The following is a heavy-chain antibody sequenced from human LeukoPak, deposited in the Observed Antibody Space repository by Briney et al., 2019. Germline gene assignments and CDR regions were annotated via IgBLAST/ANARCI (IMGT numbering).Heavy chain of an antibody. Sequence: SETLSLTCTISGDSTNTYFWSWIRQPPGKGLEWIGYIYYTGTTNYNPSLKSRVTISVDTSKNQFSLKVSSVTAADTGVYYCARRGGYYDSSGKFDYWGQGTLVTVSS. V-gene: IGHV4-59*01. CDR1: GDSTNTYF. J-gene: IGHJ4*02. CDR3: ARRGGYYDSSGKFDY. CDR2: IYYTGTT. D-gene: IGHD3-22*01.